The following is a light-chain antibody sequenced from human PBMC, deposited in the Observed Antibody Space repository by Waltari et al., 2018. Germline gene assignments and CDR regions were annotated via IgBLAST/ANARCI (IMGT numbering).Light chain of an antibody. CDR2: WAS. V-gene: IGKV4-1*01. Sequence: DIVMTQSPDSLAVSLGERATINCKSSQSVLYSSNNKNYLAWYQQKPGQPPKLLIYWASTRESGVPDRFSGSGSGTDFTLTIGSLQAEDVAVYYCQQYYSTPLRTFGQGTKVEIK. CDR3: QQYYSTPLRT. CDR1: QSVLYSSNNKNY. J-gene: IGKJ1*01.